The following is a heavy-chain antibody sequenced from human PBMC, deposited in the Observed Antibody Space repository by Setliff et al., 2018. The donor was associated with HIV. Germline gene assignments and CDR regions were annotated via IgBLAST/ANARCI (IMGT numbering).Heavy chain of an antibody. D-gene: IGHD3-22*01. CDR1: GGSSISYY. J-gene: IGHJ4*02. V-gene: IGHV4-4*09. CDR3: ARTPEDYDQYFFGR. CDR2: IYTSGST. Sequence: PSETLSLTCTVSGGSSISYYWSWIRQPPGKGLEWIGYIYTSGSTNYNPSLEGRVTISVDTSKNQFSLKLSSVTAADTAVYYCARTPEDYDQYFFGRWGQGTLVTVSS.